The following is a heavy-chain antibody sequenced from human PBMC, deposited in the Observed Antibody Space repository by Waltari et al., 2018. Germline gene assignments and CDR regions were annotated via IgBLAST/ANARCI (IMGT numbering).Heavy chain of an antibody. J-gene: IGHJ3*02. CDR1: GGTFSSYA. V-gene: IGHV1-69*01. Sequence: VQLVQSGAEVKKPGSSVKGSCKASGGTFSSYAISWVRQAPGQGLEWMGGSNPTFGTANSAQRAQGRVTLAADESTSTAYMELSGLRSEDTAVYYCARGVAGIGPQKYDAFDIWGQGTMVTVSS. CDR3: ARGVAGIGPQKYDAFDI. D-gene: IGHD6-13*01. CDR2: SNPTFGTA.